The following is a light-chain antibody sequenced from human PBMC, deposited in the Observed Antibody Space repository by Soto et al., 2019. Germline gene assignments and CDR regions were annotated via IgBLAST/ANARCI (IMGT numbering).Light chain of an antibody. CDR3: QQYEDITT. V-gene: IGKV1-33*01. CDR1: QNIKNY. Sequence: DIQRTQSPSSLSASVGDRVTITCQASQNIKNYLNWYQQKPGRAPKLLIYDASNLEAGVPSRFRGSGSGTDFTFTISRMKPEDIATYYCQQYEDITTFGQGTRLEIK. J-gene: IGKJ5*01. CDR2: DAS.